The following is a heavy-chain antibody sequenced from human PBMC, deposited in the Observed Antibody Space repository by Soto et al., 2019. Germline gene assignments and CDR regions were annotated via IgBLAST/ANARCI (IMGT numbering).Heavy chain of an antibody. CDR3: ARDPPTVTAGGDVYYGMDV. D-gene: IGHD4-17*01. CDR2: IIPIFGTA. CDR1: GGTFSSYA. V-gene: IGHV1-69*12. J-gene: IGHJ6*02. Sequence: QVQLVQSGAEVKKPGSSVKVSCKASGGTFSSYAISWVRQAPGQGLEWMGGIIPIFGTANYAQKFQGRVTITADESTSPAYMELRSLRSEDTAVYYCARDPPTVTAGGDVYYGMDVWGQGTTVTVSS.